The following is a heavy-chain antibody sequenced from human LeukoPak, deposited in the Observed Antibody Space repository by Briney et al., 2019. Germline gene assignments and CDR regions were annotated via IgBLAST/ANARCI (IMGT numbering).Heavy chain of an antibody. J-gene: IGHJ4*02. CDR3: AKDQEDRGYPSSFDF. V-gene: IGHV3-23*01. D-gene: IGHD2-15*01. Sequence: PGGSLRLSCTSSGFSFSDYAMNWVRQAPGEGLEWVSCIRGNSGMRFYSDSVRGRFTISRDNSKNTVYLQMDSLRVDDTAVYFCAKDQEDRGYPSSFDFWGQGTLVTVSS. CDR2: IRGNSGMR. CDR1: GFSFSDYA.